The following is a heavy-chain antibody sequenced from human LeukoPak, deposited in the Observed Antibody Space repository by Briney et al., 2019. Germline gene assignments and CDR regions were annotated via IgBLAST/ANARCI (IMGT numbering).Heavy chain of an antibody. CDR1: GGSFSGYY. CDR3: ASRTAMVTWAY. Sequence: PSETLSLTXAVYGGSFSGYYWSWIRQPPGKGLEWIGEINHSGSTNYNPSLKSRVTLSVDTSKNQFSLKLSSVTAADTAVYYCASRTAMVTWAYWGQGTLVTVSS. CDR2: INHSGST. D-gene: IGHD5-18*01. V-gene: IGHV4-34*01. J-gene: IGHJ4*02.